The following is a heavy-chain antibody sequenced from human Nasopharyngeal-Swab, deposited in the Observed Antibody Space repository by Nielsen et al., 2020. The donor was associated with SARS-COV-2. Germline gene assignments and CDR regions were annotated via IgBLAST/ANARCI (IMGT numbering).Heavy chain of an antibody. CDR2: FDPRGDST. CDR1: GYTFTGHN. Sequence: ASVKVSCKASGYTFTGHNMHWVRQAPGQGLEWMAIFDPRGDSTSYTQKFQGRVTMTRDTSTSTVYMELSSLRSEDTAVYYCARVGCSGGSCYVRAWFDPWGQGTLVTVSS. J-gene: IGHJ5*02. D-gene: IGHD2-15*01. V-gene: IGHV1-46*01. CDR3: ARVGCSGGSCYVRAWFDP.